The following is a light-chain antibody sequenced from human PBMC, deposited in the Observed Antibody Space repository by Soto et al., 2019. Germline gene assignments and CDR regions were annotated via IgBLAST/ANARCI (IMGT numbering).Light chain of an antibody. V-gene: IGLV2-8*01. Sequence: QSVLTQPPSASGSPGQSVTISCTGTSSDVGGYNYVSWYQQHPGKAPKLMIYEVSKRPSGVPDRFSGSKSGNTASLTASGLQAEDEADYYCSSYAGSNNFEVFGGGTKLTVL. J-gene: IGLJ2*01. CDR2: EVS. CDR1: SSDVGGYNY. CDR3: SSYAGSNNFEV.